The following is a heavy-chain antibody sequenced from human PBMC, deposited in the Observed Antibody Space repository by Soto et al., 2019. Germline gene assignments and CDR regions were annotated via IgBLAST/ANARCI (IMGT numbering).Heavy chain of an antibody. J-gene: IGHJ6*02. Sequence: GGSLRLSCAASGFTVSSNYMSWVRQAPGKGLEWVSVIYSGGSTYYADSVKGRFTISRDNSKSTLYLQMNSLRAEDTAVYYCARDLWGYCGTDCYPLDVWGQGTTVTVSS. CDR3: ARDLWGYCGTDCYPLDV. CDR1: GFTVSSNY. V-gene: IGHV3-53*01. D-gene: IGHD2-21*02. CDR2: IYSGGST.